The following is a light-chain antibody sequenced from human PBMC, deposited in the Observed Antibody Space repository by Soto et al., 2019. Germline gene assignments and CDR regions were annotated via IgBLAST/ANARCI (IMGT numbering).Light chain of an antibody. CDR2: SGS. CDR3: QQADTFPLT. Sequence: DIQMTQSPSSVSASVGDRVTITCRASQDINRWLAWYQQKPGRAPKVLIYSGSTLQGGVPSRFSGSGSGTDFTLTISSLQPEDFATYFCQQADTFPLTFGGGTKVEI. J-gene: IGKJ4*01. V-gene: IGKV1-12*01. CDR1: QDINRW.